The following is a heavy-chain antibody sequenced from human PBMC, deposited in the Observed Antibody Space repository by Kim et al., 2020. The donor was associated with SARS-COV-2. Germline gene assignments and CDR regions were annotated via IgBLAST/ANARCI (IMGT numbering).Heavy chain of an antibody. CDR1: GFTFSSYA. V-gene: IGHV3-23*01. J-gene: IGHJ4*02. Sequence: GGSLRLSCAAAGFTFSSYAMSWVRQAPGKGLEWVSAISGSGGSTYYADSVKGRFTISRDNSKNTLYLQMNSLRAEDTAVYYCAKTRGVRGFFDYWGQGTLVTVSS. CDR3: AKTRGVRGFFDY. CDR2: ISGSGGST. D-gene: IGHD3-10*01.